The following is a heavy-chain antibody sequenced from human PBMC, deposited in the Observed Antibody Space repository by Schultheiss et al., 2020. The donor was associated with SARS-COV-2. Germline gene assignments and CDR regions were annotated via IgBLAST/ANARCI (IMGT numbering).Heavy chain of an antibody. V-gene: IGHV5-10-1*01. Sequence: GESLKISCKGSGYSFTSYWISWVRQMPGKGLEWMGRIDPSDSYTNYSPSFQGHVTISADKSISTAYLQWSSLKASDTAMYYCARQLGGVVPAAMFTWFDPWGQGTLVTVSS. D-gene: IGHD2-2*01. J-gene: IGHJ5*02. CDR2: IDPSDSYT. CDR3: ARQLGGVVPAAMFTWFDP. CDR1: GYSFTSYW.